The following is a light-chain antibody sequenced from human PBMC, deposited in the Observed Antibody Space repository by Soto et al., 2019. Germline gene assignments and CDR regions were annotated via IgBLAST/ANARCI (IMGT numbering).Light chain of an antibody. CDR1: HSLLHSNGNTF. V-gene: IGKV2-28*01. CDR3: MQALQTLRT. CDR2: FGS. Sequence: EIVMTQSPLSLTVTPGEPASISCKSTHSLLHSNGNTFLDWYMQKPGQSPHLLIYFGSTRAPGATDRVSGSGSGTHFTLRISTVEADAAGLWYCMQALQTLRTFCHGNKLEI. J-gene: IGKJ1*01.